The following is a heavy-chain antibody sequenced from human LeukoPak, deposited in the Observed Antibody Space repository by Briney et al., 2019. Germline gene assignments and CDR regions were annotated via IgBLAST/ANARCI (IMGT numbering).Heavy chain of an antibody. Sequence: PGGSLRLSCAASGFTFSSYAMSWVRQAPGKGLEWVSTISGSGGSTYYADSVKGRLTISRDNSKNTLYLQVNSLRAKDTAVYYCAKGQLATDHWGQGTLVTVSS. V-gene: IGHV3-23*01. CDR1: GFTFSSYA. D-gene: IGHD6-13*01. CDR2: ISGSGGST. CDR3: AKGQLATDH. J-gene: IGHJ4*02.